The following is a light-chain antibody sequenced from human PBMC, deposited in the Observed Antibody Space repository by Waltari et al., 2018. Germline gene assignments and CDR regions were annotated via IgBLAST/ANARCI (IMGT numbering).Light chain of an antibody. CDR2: EVS. V-gene: IGLV2-14*01. CDR3: SSYTTSSAPGV. J-gene: IGLJ1*01. Sequence: QSALTQPASVPGSPGQSSTISCSRSHSELGADETGSGYQQHPGKAPHLIIYEVSNRPSGISNRFSASKSGNPASLTISGLQAEDEADYYCSSYTTSSAPGVFGTGTRVTVL. CDR1: HSELGADET.